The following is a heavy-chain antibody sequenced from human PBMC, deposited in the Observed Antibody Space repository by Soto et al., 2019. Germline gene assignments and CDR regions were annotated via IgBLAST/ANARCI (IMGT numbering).Heavy chain of an antibody. CDR1: GASISSGGYY. Sequence: PSETLSLTCTVPGASISSGGYYWSWIRQHPGKGLEWIGYIYYSGSTYYNPSLKSRVTISVDTSKNQFSLKLSSVTAADTAVYYCARGLMNYYDSSGYSRGQYNWFDPWGQGTLVTVSS. D-gene: IGHD3-22*01. CDR2: IYYSGST. CDR3: ARGLMNYYDSSGYSRGQYNWFDP. J-gene: IGHJ5*02. V-gene: IGHV4-31*03.